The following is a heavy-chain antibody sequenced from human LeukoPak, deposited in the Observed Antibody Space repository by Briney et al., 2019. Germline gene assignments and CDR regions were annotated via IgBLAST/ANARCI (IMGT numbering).Heavy chain of an antibody. V-gene: IGHV3-30*03. Sequence: GGSLRLSCVASGFSFSNHGMHWVRQAPGKGLEWVSVIARDGGAKFYADSVKGRFTLSRDNPKNMFFLQKNFLTVEDTAIYYCAREATWGQWYFDHWGQGTPVTVSS. J-gene: IGHJ4*02. CDR1: GFSFSNHG. CDR2: IARDGGAK. CDR3: AREATWGQWYFDH. D-gene: IGHD6-19*01.